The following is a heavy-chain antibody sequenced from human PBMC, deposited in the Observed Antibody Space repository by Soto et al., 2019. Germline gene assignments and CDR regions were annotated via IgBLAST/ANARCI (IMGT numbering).Heavy chain of an antibody. CDR1: GFTFSSYA. CDR3: ARDAVTTVTTDWYFDL. V-gene: IGHV3-30-3*01. CDR2: ISYDGSNK. J-gene: IGHJ2*01. D-gene: IGHD4-17*01. Sequence: QVQLVESGGGVVQPGRSLRLSCAASGFTFSSYAMHWVRQAPGKGLEWVAVISYDGSNKYYADSVKGRFTISRDNSKNXLYLQMNSLRAEDTAVYYCARDAVTTVTTDWYFDLWGRGTLVTVSS.